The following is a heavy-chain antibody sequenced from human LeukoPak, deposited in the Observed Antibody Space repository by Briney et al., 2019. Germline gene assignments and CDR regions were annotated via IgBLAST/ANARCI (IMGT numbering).Heavy chain of an antibody. CDR3: AMAMIVVVPQRYDAFDI. V-gene: IGHV1-46*01. D-gene: IGHD3-22*01. CDR2: INPSGGST. CDR1: GYTFTSYY. Sequence: GASVKVSCKASGYTFTSYYMHWVRQAPGQGLEWMGIINPSGGSTSYAQKFQGRVTMTRDTSTTTVYMELSSLRSEDTAVYYCAMAMIVVVPQRYDAFDIWGQGTMVTVSS. J-gene: IGHJ3*02.